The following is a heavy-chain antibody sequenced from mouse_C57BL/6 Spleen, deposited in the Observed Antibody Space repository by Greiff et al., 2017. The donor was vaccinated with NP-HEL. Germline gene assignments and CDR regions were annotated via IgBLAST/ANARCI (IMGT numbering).Heavy chain of an antibody. D-gene: IGHD1-1*01. Sequence: VKLQESGPGLVAPSQSLSITCTVSGFSLTSYGVHWVRQPPGKGLEWLVVIWSDGSTTYNSALKYRLSISKDNSKSQVFLKMNSLQTDETAMYYCARHPDYYGSSHWYCDVWGTGTTVTISS. J-gene: IGHJ1*03. CDR1: GFSLTSYG. CDR2: IWSDGST. V-gene: IGHV2-6-1*01. CDR3: ARHPDYYGSSHWYCDV.